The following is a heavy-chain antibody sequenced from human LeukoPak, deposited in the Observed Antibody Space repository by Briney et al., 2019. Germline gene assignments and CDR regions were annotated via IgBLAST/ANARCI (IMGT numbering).Heavy chain of an antibody. CDR3: AKDRGRTWVQVAN. V-gene: IGHV3-23*01. J-gene: IGHJ4*02. CDR1: GFTFSTYA. Sequence: PGGSLRLSCAASGFTFSTYAMSWVRQAPGKGLEWVSGLSGSGDNTYYADSVKGRFTISRDNSKNTLYLQMNGLRVEDTAVYYCAKDRGRTWVQVANWGQGTLVTVSS. CDR2: LSGSGDNT. D-gene: IGHD2-15*01.